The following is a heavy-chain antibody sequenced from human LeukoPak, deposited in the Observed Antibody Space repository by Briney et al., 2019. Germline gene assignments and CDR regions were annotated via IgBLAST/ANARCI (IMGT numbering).Heavy chain of an antibody. J-gene: IGHJ4*02. CDR3: ARSDSSGSDY. V-gene: IGHV1-69*05. D-gene: IGHD6-19*01. Sequence: ASVKVSCKASGGTFSSYAISWVRQAPGQGLEWMGRIIPIFGTANYAQKFQGRVTITTDESTSTAYMELSSLRSEDTAVYYCARSDSSGSDYWGQGTLGTVSS. CDR2: IIPIFGTA. CDR1: GGTFSSYA.